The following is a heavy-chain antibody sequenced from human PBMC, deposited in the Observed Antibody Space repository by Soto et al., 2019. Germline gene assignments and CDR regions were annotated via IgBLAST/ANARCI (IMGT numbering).Heavy chain of an antibody. Sequence: SETLSLTCAVYGGSFSGYYWSWIRQPPGKGLEWIGEINHSGSTNYNPSLKSRVTISVDTSKNQFSLKLSSVTAADTAVYYCARGLDCTNGVCYSYYYYYMDVWGKGTTVTVSS. CDR2: INHSGST. CDR1: GGSFSGYY. V-gene: IGHV4-34*01. D-gene: IGHD2-8*01. J-gene: IGHJ6*03. CDR3: ARGLDCTNGVCYSYYYYYMDV.